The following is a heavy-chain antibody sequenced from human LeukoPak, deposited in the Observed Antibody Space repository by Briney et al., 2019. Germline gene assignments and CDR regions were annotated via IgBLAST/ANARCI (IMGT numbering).Heavy chain of an antibody. D-gene: IGHD3-10*01. CDR2: INHSGST. CDR3: ARHYGSGSYYRNAYFDY. Sequence: SETLSLTCAVYGGSFSGYYWSWIRQPPGKGLEWIGEINHSGSTNYNPSFKSRVTISVDTSKNQFSLKLSSVTAADTAVYYCARHYGSGSYYRNAYFDYWGQGTLVTVSS. J-gene: IGHJ4*02. V-gene: IGHV4-34*01. CDR1: GGSFSGYY.